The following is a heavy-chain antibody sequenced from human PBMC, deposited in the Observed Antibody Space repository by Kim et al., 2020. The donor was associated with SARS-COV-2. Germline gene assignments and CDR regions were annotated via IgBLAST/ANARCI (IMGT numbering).Heavy chain of an antibody. CDR3: ARGGGKFDYGDYGPIDS. CDR2: INPSGGST. D-gene: IGHD4-17*01. V-gene: IGHV1-46*01. CDR1: GHIFSNYY. J-gene: IGHJ4*02. Sequence: ASVKVSCKASGHIFSNYYMHWVRQAPGQGLEWMGIINPSGGSTSYAQKFQGRVAMTRDTSTSTVYMELSSLRSEDTAVYYCARGGGKFDYGDYGPIDSWGQGTRVTVSS.